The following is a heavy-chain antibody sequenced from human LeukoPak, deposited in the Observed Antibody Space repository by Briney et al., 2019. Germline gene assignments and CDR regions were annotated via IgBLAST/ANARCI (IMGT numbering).Heavy chain of an antibody. CDR3: ARNRDGYNSFDY. CDR1: GGSISNYY. Sequence: TSETLSLTCTVSGGSISNYYWSWIRQPPGKGLEWIGYIYYSGSSYYNPSLRSRVTISVDTSKNHFSLKLSSVTAADTAVYYCARNRDGYNSFDYWGQGTLVTVSS. J-gene: IGHJ4*02. D-gene: IGHD5-24*01. CDR2: IYYSGSS. V-gene: IGHV4-59*12.